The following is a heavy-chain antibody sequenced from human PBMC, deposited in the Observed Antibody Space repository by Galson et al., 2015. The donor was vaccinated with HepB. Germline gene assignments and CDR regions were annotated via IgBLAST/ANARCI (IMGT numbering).Heavy chain of an antibody. CDR3: ARDLEYSSSTSI. V-gene: IGHV4-4*07. CDR2: IYTSGST. J-gene: IGHJ3*02. Sequence: SLTCTVSGGSIRTYYWNWIRQPAGKGLEWIGRIYTSGSTKYNPSLKSRVTISVNTSKNQFSLKLTSVTAADTSVYYCARDLEYSSSTSIWGQGTMVTVSS. D-gene: IGHD6-6*01. CDR1: GGSIRTYY.